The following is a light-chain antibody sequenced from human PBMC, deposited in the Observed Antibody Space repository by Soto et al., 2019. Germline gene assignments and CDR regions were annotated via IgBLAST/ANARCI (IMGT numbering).Light chain of an antibody. CDR3: CSPAGSFTWV. V-gene: IGLV2-11*01. Sequence: QSALTQPRSVSGSPGQSVTISCTGTSSDVGAYNYVSWYQQHPGKAPKLMIYYVTERPSGVPDRFSASKSGNTASLTISGLQAEDEADYYCCSPAGSFTWVFGGGTKLTVL. CDR1: SSDVGAYNY. J-gene: IGLJ3*02. CDR2: YVT.